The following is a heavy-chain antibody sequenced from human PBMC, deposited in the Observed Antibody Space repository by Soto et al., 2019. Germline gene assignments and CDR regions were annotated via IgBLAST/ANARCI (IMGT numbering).Heavy chain of an antibody. CDR1: GGTCSSYA. V-gene: IGHV1-69*13. Sequence: SVKVSCKASGGTCSSYAISWVRQAPGQGLEWMGGIIPIFGTANYAQKFQGRVTITADESTSTAYMELSSLRSEDTAVYYCARHAHLHTGYFDYWGQGNLVTVS. CDR3: ARHAHLHTGYFDY. J-gene: IGHJ4*02. D-gene: IGHD2-2*01. CDR2: IIPIFGTA.